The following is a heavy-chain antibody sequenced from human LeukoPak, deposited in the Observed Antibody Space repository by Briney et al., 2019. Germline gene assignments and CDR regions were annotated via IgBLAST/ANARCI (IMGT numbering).Heavy chain of an antibody. Sequence: PGGSLRLSCAVPGLTFSRYWMTWVRQAPGKGLEWVASINQYGSEKYYVDSVKGRFTISRDNAKNSVSLQMNSLRAEDTAVYYCARSLGDDWGQGTLVTVSS. D-gene: IGHD3-16*01. V-gene: IGHV3-7*01. CDR2: INQYGSEK. CDR3: ARSLGDD. J-gene: IGHJ4*02. CDR1: GLTFSRYW.